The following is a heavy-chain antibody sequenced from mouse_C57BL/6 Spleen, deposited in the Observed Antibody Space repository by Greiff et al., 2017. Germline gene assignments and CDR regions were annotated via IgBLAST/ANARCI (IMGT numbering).Heavy chain of an antibody. CDR3: ARRDDAFDY. J-gene: IGHJ2*01. CDR1: GYAFTNYL. D-gene: IGHD2-3*01. Sequence: QVQLQQSGAELVRPGTSVKVSCKASGYAFTNYLIEWVKQRPGQGLEWIGVINPGSGGTNYNEKFKGKATLTADKSSSTAYMQLSSLTSEDSAVYFCARRDDAFDYWGQGTTLTVSS. CDR2: INPGSGGT. V-gene: IGHV1-54*01.